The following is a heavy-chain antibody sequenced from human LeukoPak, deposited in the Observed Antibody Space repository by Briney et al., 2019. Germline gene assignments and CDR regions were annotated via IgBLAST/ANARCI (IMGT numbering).Heavy chain of an antibody. CDR2: IYSGGST. Sequence: GGSLRLSCAASGFTVSSNYMSWVRQAPGKGLEWVSVIYSGGSTYYADSVKGRFTISRDNSKNTLCLQMNSLRAEDTAVYYCARSSFPTFPLFDYWGQGTLVTVSS. J-gene: IGHJ4*02. CDR3: ARSSFPTFPLFDY. V-gene: IGHV3-66*02. CDR1: GFTVSSNY. D-gene: IGHD2/OR15-2a*01.